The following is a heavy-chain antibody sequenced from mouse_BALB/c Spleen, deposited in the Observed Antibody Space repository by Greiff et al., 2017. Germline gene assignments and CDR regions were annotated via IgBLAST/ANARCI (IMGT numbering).Heavy chain of an antibody. CDR2: IYPGDGDT. Sequence: VQLQQSGPELVKPGASVKISCKASGYAFSSSWMNWVKQRPGQGLEWIGRIYPGDGDTNYNGKFKGKATLTADKSSSTAYMQLSSLTSVDSAVYFCARNLLRAWGQGTTLTVSS. V-gene: IGHV1-82*01. D-gene: IGHD1-1*01. CDR3: ARNLLRA. J-gene: IGHJ2*01. CDR1: GYAFSSSW.